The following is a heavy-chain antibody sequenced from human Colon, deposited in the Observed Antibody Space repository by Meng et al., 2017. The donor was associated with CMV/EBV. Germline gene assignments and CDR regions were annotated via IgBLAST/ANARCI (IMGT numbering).Heavy chain of an antibody. CDR1: GYTFTDHY. Sequence: ASVKVSCKASGYTFTDHYIQWVRQAPGQGLEWMGWINPNSGGTTYEPNFHGRVTLTRDTSIHTVYMEVTRLTPDDTAMYYCARADSDSSGYYGPDFWGQGTMVTVSS. CDR2: INPNSGGT. J-gene: IGHJ3*01. CDR3: ARADSDSSGYYGPDF. D-gene: IGHD3-22*01. V-gene: IGHV1-2*02.